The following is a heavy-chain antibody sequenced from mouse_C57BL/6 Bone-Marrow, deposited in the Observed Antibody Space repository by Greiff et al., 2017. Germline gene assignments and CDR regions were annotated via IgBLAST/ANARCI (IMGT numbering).Heavy chain of an antibody. V-gene: IGHV1-61*01. D-gene: IGHD2-4*01. CDR1: GYTFTSYW. CDR2: IYPSDSET. J-gene: IGHJ2*01. CDR3: ARGDDYGY. Sequence: VKLQQPGAELVRPGSSVKLSCKASGYTFTSYWMDWVKQRPGQGLEWIGNIYPSDSETHYNQKFKDKATLTVDKSSSTAYMQLSSLTSEDSAVYYCARGDDYGYWGQGTTLTVSS.